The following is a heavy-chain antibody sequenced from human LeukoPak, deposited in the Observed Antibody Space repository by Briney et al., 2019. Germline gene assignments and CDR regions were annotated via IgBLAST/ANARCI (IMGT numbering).Heavy chain of an antibody. CDR1: GFTFSSYG. CDR2: IWYDGSNK. Sequence: PGGSLRLSCAASGFTFSSYGMHWVRQAPGKGLEWVAVIWYDGSNKYYADSVKGRFTISRDNSKNTLYLQMNSLRAEDTAVYYCARDRKGGPYGSGSYYPSGYWGQGTLVTVSS. V-gene: IGHV3-33*08. D-gene: IGHD3-10*01. CDR3: ARDRKGGPYGSGSYYPSGY. J-gene: IGHJ4*02.